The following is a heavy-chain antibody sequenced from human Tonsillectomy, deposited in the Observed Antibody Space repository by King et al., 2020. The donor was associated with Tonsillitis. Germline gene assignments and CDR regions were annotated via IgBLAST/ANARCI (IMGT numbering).Heavy chain of an antibody. J-gene: IGHJ4*02. CDR3: AGGSRWGLVDY. CDR2: IYYTGST. CDR1: GGSISSSYYY. Sequence: QLQESGPGLVKPSETLSLTCTVSGGSISSSYYYWGWIRQPPGTGLEWIGSIYYTGSTFYNPSLKSRVTISVDTSKNQFSLRLTSVTAADTAVYYCAGGSRWGLVDYWGQGALVTVSS. D-gene: IGHD2-21*01. V-gene: IGHV4-39*07.